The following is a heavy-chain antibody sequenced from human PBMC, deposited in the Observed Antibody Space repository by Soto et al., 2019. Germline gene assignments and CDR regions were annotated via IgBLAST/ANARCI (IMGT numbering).Heavy chain of an antibody. V-gene: IGHV3-23*01. D-gene: IGHD1-1*01. CDR1: KFTFSNYA. J-gene: IGHJ4*02. CDR2: ISSGVGTT. CDR3: AKATQDTTYFDY. Sequence: PGGSLSLSCAASKFTFSNYAMSWVRQAPGKGLEWVSAISSGVGTTYYGDSVKGRYISSRDNSKNTLYLQMNSLRPEDTAVYYCAKATQDTTYFDYWGLGTLVTVSS.